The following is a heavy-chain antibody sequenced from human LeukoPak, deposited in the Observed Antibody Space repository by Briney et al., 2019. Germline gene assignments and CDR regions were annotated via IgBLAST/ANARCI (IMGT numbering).Heavy chain of an antibody. CDR2: ISGGGGST. D-gene: IGHD5-24*01. Sequence: GGSLRLSCAASEFTFSNYAMNWVRQAPGKGLEWVSGISGGGGSTYYADSVKGRFTISRDNSKNTLYLQMDSLRAEDTAVYYCAKVIREVDMSYDYWGQGALVTVSS. J-gene: IGHJ4*02. CDR3: AKVIREVDMSYDY. CDR1: EFTFSNYA. V-gene: IGHV3-23*01.